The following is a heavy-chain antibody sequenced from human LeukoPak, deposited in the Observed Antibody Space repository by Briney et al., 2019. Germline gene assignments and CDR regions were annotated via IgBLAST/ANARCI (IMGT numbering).Heavy chain of an antibody. Sequence: GGSLRLSCAASGFTFSSYGMHWVRQAPGKGLEWVAVISYDGSNKYYADSVKGRSTISRDNSKNTLYLQMNSLRAEDTAVYYCARGGSYLSAFDIWGQGTMVTVSS. CDR3: ARGGSYLSAFDI. CDR1: GFTFSSYG. D-gene: IGHD1-26*01. CDR2: ISYDGSNK. V-gene: IGHV3-30*03. J-gene: IGHJ3*02.